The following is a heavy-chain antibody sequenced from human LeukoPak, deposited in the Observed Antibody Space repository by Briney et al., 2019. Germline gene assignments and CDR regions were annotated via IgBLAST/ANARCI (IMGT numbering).Heavy chain of an antibody. J-gene: IGHJ4*02. V-gene: IGHV4-34*01. D-gene: IGHD3-10*01. CDR3: ASKDAVRGETYFDY. CDR1: GGSFSGYY. CDR2: INHSGST. Sequence: SETLSLTCAVYGGSFSGYYWSWIRQPPGKGLEWIGEINHSGSTNYNPSLKSRVTISVDPSKNQFSLKLSSVTAADTAVYYRASKDAVRGETYFDYWGQGTLVTVSS.